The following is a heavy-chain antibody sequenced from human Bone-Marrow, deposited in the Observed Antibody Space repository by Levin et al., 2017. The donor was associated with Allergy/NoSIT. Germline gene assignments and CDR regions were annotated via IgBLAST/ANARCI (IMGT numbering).Heavy chain of an antibody. CDR2: IYSGGST. CDR3: ARELSGSYYFDY. V-gene: IGHV3-66*01. CDR1: GFIVSSNY. J-gene: IGHJ4*02. D-gene: IGHD1-26*01. Sequence: GGSLRLSCAASGFIVSSNYMSWVRQAPGKGLEWVSVIYSGGSTYYADSVKGRFSISRDNSKNTLYLQMNSLRAEDTAVYYCARELSGSYYFDYWGQGTLVTVSS.